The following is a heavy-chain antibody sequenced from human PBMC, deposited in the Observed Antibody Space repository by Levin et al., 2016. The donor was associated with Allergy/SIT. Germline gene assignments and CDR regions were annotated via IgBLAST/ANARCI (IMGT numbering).Heavy chain of an antibody. CDR3: ARDQGHSGSPDY. V-gene: IGHV3-74*01. D-gene: IGHD1-26*01. CDR2: INSDGSST. Sequence: GESLKISCAASGFTFSSYWMHWVRQAPGKGLVWVSRINSDGSSTSYADSVKGRFTISRDNAKNTLYLQMNSLRAEDTAVYYCARDQGHSGSPDYWGQGTLVTSPQ. CDR1: GFTFSSYW. J-gene: IGHJ4*02.